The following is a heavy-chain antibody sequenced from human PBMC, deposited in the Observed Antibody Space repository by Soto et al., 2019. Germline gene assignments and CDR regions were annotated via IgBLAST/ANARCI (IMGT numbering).Heavy chain of an antibody. J-gene: IGHJ6*02. CDR1: GYTFTSYD. V-gene: IGHV1-8*01. CDR3: ARLITIFGVVMSQNYGMDG. D-gene: IGHD3-3*01. Sequence: ASVKVSCKASGYTFTSYDINWVRQATGQGLEWMGWMNPNSGNTGYAQKFQGRVTMTRNTSISTAYMELSSLRSEDTAVYYCARLITIFGVVMSQNYGMDGWGQGTTVTV. CDR2: MNPNSGNT.